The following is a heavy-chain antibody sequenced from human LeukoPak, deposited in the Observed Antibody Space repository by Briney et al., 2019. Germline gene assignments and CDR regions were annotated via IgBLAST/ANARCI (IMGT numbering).Heavy chain of an antibody. CDR1: GGSISSSSCY. CDR3: AWEYCYYGSGYYLDS. J-gene: IGHJ4*02. D-gene: IGHD3-22*01. CDR2: IYYSGST. V-gene: IGHV4-39*01. Sequence: SETLSLPCTVSGGSISSSSCYGGWIRQPPGKGLEWIGSIYYSGSTYYNPSLKSRVTISVDTSKNQFSLKLSSVTAADTAVYDCAWEYCYYGSGYYLDSWGQGTLVTVSS.